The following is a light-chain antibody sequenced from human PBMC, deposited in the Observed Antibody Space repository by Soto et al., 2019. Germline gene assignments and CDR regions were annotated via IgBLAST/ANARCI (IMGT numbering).Light chain of an antibody. Sequence: DIQMTQSPSSLSASVRDRVTITCRASQSIRRSLNWYQQKPGKAPKLLIYAASSLQSGVPSRFSGTGSGTDFTLTISSLQPEDFAIYYCQQSFNSPRTFGQGTKVDIK. CDR1: QSIRRS. V-gene: IGKV1-39*01. CDR2: AAS. J-gene: IGKJ1*01. CDR3: QQSFNSPRT.